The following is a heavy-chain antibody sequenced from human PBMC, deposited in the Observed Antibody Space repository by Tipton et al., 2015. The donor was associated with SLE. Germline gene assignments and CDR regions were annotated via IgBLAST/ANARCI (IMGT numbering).Heavy chain of an antibody. V-gene: IGHV1-46*02. CDR1: GYTHMAPGYTFYNYY. Sequence: QLVQSGAEVKKPGASVKVSCMASGYTHMAPGYTFYNYYMHWRRQAPGQGLEWMGTINPSGGSTIYAQKFQGRVTMTSDTSASTVYMELNSLRSEDTAVYYCAREAYCTNGVCYLFDPWGQGTLVTVSS. D-gene: IGHD2-8*01. J-gene: IGHJ5*02. CDR2: INPSGGST. CDR3: AREAYCTNGVCYLFDP.